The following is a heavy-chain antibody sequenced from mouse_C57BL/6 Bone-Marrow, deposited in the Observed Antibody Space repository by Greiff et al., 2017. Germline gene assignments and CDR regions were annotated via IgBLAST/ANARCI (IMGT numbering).Heavy chain of an antibody. V-gene: IGHV1-15*01. J-gene: IGHJ1*03. D-gene: IGHD1-3*01. CDR2: IDPETGGT. CDR1: GYTFTDYE. CDR3: TEGSGGYYSD. Sequence: QVQLQQSGAELVRPGASVTLSCKASGYTFTDYEMHWVKQTPVHGLEWIGAIDPETGGTAYNQKFKGKAILTADKSSSTAYMQLRSLTSEDSAVYYCTEGSGGYYSDWGTGTTVTVSS.